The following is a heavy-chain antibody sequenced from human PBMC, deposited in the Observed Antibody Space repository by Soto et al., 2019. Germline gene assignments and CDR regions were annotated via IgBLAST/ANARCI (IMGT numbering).Heavy chain of an antibody. CDR1: GFTFSSYA. Sequence: LRLSCAASGFTFSSYAMGWVRQAAGAGLGWVSAVSGSGGSTDSVDSVKGRFAISSDNSKHTLFLQMNSLRAENTAVYYSAKLQAYTNAPGAYFGYWGQGTLVTVSS. CDR3: AKLQAYTNAPGAYFGY. CDR2: VSGSGGST. J-gene: IGHJ4*02. D-gene: IGHD7-27*01. V-gene: IGHV3-23*01.